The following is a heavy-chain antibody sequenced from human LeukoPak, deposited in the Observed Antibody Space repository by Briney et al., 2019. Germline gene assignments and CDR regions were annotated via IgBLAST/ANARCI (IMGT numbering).Heavy chain of an antibody. CDR2: IGTTGDT. D-gene: IGHD1-1*01. J-gene: IGHJ4*02. CDR1: GFTFSDYD. V-gene: IGHV3-13*01. Sequence: PGGSLRLSCAASGFTFSDYDMHWVRQPTGKGLEWISAIGTTGDTYYTGSVKSRFTISRENAKNSLYLQLNSLRAGDTAVYYCARVAKERVGGVYYFDYWGQGNLVTVSS. CDR3: ARVAKERVGGVYYFDY.